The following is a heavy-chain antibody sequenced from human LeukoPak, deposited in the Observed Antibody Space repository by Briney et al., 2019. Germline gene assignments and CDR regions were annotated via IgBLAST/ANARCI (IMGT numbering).Heavy chain of an antibody. V-gene: IGHV3-9*01. Sequence: GGSLRLSCAASGFTFDDYAMPWVRQAPGKGLEWVSGISWNSGSIDYADSVKGRFTISRDNAKNSLYLQMNSLRAEDTALYYCAKGSSGWFDAPPDYWGQGTLVTVSS. D-gene: IGHD6-19*01. J-gene: IGHJ4*02. CDR1: GFTFDDYA. CDR2: ISWNSGSI. CDR3: AKGSSGWFDAPPDY.